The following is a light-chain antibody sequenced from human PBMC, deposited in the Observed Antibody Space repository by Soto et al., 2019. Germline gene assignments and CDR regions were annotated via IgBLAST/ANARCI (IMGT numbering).Light chain of an antibody. J-gene: IGKJ1*01. CDR1: QTIGNW. CDR3: QQCTVYWT. V-gene: IGKV1-5*03. CDR2: NAS. Sequence: DIQMTQSPSTLPASVGDRVTITCRASQTIGNWLAWYQQKPGKVPKLLIYNASTLESGAPSRFSGSGSGTEFTLTISSLQPDDFATYFCQQCTVYWTFGQGTKVEIK.